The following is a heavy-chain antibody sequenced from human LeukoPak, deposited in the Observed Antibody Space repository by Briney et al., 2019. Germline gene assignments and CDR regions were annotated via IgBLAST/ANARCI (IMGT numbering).Heavy chain of an antibody. CDR2: ISYSGNT. D-gene: IGHD4-23*01. V-gene: IGHV4-59*08. CDR3: AGHILGGNFDS. Sequence: SETLSLTCPVSGDSISDYYWSWIRQPPGKGLEWIGYISYSGNTNYNPSLKSRVTISFDTSNNQFSLKLTSVTAADSAVYYCAGHILGGNFDSWGQGTLVTVSS. CDR1: GDSISDYY. J-gene: IGHJ4*02.